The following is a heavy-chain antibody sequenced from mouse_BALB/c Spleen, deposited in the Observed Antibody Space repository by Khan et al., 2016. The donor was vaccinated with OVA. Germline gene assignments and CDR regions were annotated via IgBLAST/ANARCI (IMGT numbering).Heavy chain of an antibody. D-gene: IGHD1-1*01. V-gene: IGHV3-2*02. CDR3: ARGNYYGYYFDY. CDR1: GYSITSGYA. Sequence: EVQLQESGPGLVKPSQSLSLTCTVTGYSITSGYAWNWIRQFPGNKLEWMGYISYSGGTSCNPSLKSRISITRDTSKNQFFLQLNSVTTEDTATYYCARGNYYGYYFDYWGQGTPLTVSS. CDR2: ISYSGGT. J-gene: IGHJ2*01.